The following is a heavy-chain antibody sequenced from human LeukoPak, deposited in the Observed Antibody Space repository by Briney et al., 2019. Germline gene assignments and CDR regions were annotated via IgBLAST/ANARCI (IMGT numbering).Heavy chain of an antibody. Sequence: GGSLRLSCAASGFTFSNYGMIWVRQAPGKGLQWVSGISGRGGSAYYADSVKGRFTTSRDNSEKTLSLQMNSLRAEDTAIYYCAKDGIVVVITGAPIDYRGQGALVTVSS. CDR1: GFTFSNYG. CDR2: ISGRGGSA. CDR3: AKDGIVVVITGAPIDY. J-gene: IGHJ4*02. D-gene: IGHD3-22*01. V-gene: IGHV3-23*01.